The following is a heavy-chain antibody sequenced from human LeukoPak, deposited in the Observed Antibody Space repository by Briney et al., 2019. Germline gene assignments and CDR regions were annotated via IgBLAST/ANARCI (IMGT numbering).Heavy chain of an antibody. CDR1: GFTFSDYW. J-gene: IGHJ4*02. CDR2: INSDGSHT. Sequence: GGSLRLSCAASGFTFSDYWMHWVREAPGKGLVWVSRINSDGSHTDYADSVKGRFTISRDNAKNTLYLQMDSLRAEDTAVYFCASQLGGNVYWGQGTLVTVSS. V-gene: IGHV3-74*01. CDR3: ASQLGGNVY. D-gene: IGHD3-16*01.